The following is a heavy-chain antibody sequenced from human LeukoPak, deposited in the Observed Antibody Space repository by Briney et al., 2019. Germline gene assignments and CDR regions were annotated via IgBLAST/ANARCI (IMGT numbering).Heavy chain of an antibody. Sequence: GGSLRLSCAASGFTFSSYEMNWVRQAPGKGLEWVSYISSSGNTIYYADSVRGRFTISRDNAKNSLYLEMNSLRAEDTAFYYCARGSGWYRLGYWGQGTLVTVSS. V-gene: IGHV3-48*03. CDR3: ARGSGWYRLGY. CDR2: ISSSGNTI. J-gene: IGHJ4*02. CDR1: GFTFSSYE. D-gene: IGHD6-19*01.